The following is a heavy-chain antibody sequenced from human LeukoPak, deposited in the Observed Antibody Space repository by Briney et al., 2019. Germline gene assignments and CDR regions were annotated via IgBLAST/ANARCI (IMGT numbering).Heavy chain of an antibody. CDR1: GFTFDSYA. CDR3: AKDNRRHYTSGPNPDSLH. D-gene: IGHD6-19*01. V-gene: IGHV3-23*01. Sequence: GGSLRLSCAASGFTFDSYAMSWVRQAPGKGLEWVLAIGVSGTGTYYADSVKGRFTISRDDSKNTLYLQMNSLRAEDTAFYYCAKDNRRHYTSGPNPDSLHWGQGALVTVSS. J-gene: IGHJ4*02. CDR2: IGVSGTGT.